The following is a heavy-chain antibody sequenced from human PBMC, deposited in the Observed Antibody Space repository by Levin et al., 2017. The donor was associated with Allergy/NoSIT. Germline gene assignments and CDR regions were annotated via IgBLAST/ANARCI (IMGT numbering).Heavy chain of an antibody. J-gene: IGHJ6*02. V-gene: IGHV3-30*18. Sequence: GGSLRLSCAASGFTFSSYGMHWVRQAPGKGLEWVAVISYDGSNKYYADSVKGRFTISRDNSKNTLYLQMNSLRAEDTAVYYCAKDRGDFPGAYYYGMDVWGQGTTVTVSS. CDR3: AKDRGDFPGAYYYGMDV. CDR2: ISYDGSNK. CDR1: GFTFSSYG. D-gene: IGHD3-3*01.